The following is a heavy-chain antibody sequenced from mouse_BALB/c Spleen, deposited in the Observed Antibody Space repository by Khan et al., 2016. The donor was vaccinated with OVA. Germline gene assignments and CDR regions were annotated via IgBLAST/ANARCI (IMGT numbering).Heavy chain of an antibody. CDR3: ARAYYKYDVYYAMDY. V-gene: IGHV2-6-4*01. CDR1: GFSVSRYN. Sequence: QVQLKQSGPGLVAPSQSLSITCTVSGFSVSRYNIHWIRQAPGKGLEWVGMIWGGGGTDYNPNLKSRLIISKHTSKSQVFLNMLNLQTDDTAMYYSARAYYKYDVYYAMDYWGQGTSVTVSS. J-gene: IGHJ4*01. CDR2: IWGGGGT. D-gene: IGHD2-14*01.